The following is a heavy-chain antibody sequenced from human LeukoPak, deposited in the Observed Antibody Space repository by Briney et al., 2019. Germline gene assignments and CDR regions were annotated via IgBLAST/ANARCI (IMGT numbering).Heavy chain of an antibody. D-gene: IGHD3-9*01. V-gene: IGHV4-61*08. J-gene: IGHJ4*02. Sequence: PSETLSLTCAVSGGSISSGGYSWSWIRQPPGKGLEWIGYIYYSGSTNYNPSLKSRVTISVDTSKNQFSLKLSSVTAADTAVYYCARWGYYDILTGFPLWGQGTLVTVSS. CDR1: GGSISSGGYS. CDR3: ARWGYYDILTGFPL. CDR2: IYYSGST.